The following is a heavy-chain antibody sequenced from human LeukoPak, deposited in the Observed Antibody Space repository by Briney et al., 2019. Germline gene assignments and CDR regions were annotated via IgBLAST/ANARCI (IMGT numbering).Heavy chain of an antibody. D-gene: IGHD3-10*01. CDR2: IYPGDSDT. J-gene: IGHJ5*02. CDR3: ARSKVSLGSWFDP. V-gene: IGHV5-51*01. CDR1: GYSFTSYW. Sequence: GESLKTSCKGSGYSFTSYWIGWVRQMPGKGLEWMGIIYPGDSDTRYSPSFQGQVTISAGKSISTAYLQWSSLKASDTAMYYCARSKVSLGSWFDPWGQGTLVTVSS.